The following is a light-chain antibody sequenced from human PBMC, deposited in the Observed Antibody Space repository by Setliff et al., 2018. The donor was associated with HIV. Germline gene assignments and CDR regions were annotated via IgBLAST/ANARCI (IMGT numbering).Light chain of an antibody. Sequence: QSALAQPPSASGSPGQSVTISCTGSGSNIGSFNYVSWYQQYPDKAPRLLIYEVFNRPSGVPGRFSGSKSGDTASLTISTLQAEDEADYYCCSFDVNTYNYVCGTGTKGTVL. V-gene: IGLV2-8*01. CDR3: CSFDVNTYNYV. CDR1: GSNIGSFNY. CDR2: EVF. J-gene: IGLJ1*01.